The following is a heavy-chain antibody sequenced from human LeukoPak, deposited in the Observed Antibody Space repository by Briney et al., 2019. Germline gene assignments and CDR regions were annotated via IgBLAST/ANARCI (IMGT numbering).Heavy chain of an antibody. D-gene: IGHD3-22*01. Sequence: SETLSLTCTVSGGSISSYYWSWIRQPPGKGLEWIGYIYYSGTTNYNPSLKSRVTISVDTSKNQFSLKLSSVTAADTAVYYCARHVAMIVVVITTFGDYFDYWGQGTLVTVSS. CDR1: GGSISSYY. CDR3: ARHVAMIVVVITTFGDYFDY. J-gene: IGHJ4*02. V-gene: IGHV4-59*08. CDR2: IYYSGTT.